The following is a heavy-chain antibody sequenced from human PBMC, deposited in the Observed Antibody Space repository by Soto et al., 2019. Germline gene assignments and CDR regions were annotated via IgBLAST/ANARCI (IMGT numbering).Heavy chain of an antibody. D-gene: IGHD3-3*01. V-gene: IGHV4-4*07. CDR3: ARGQRFSDWFDP. Sequence: PSETLSLTCSVSGGTISGYYWTWIRQPAGKGLEWIGRIYSSWNTKYNPSLQSRVTMSLDTSNNQFSLRLTSVTAADTAVYYCARGQRFSDWFDPWGQGTLVTVSS. CDR2: IYSSWNT. CDR1: GGTISGYY. J-gene: IGHJ5*02.